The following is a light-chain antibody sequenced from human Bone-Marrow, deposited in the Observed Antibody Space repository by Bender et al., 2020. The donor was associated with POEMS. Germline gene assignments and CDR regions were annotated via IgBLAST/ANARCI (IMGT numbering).Light chain of an antibody. J-gene: IGLJ2*01. Sequence: LTQPPSVSVAPGQTARITCGGNNIGSKSVHWYQQKPGQAPVLVVYGKDNRPSGIPARFSCSSSGNTASLTITGAQAEDEADYYCNSRDSGGNHLVVFGGGTKLTVL. CDR3: NSRDSGGNHLVV. CDR2: GKD. CDR1: NIGSKS. V-gene: IGLV3-19*01.